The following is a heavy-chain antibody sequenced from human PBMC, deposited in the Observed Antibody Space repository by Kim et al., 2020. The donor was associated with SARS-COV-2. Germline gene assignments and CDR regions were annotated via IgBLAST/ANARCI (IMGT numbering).Heavy chain of an antibody. J-gene: IGHJ3*02. V-gene: IGHV4-34*01. CDR2: INHSGST. D-gene: IGHD6-13*01. CDR3: ARGPPMSSWYRRDAFDI. Sequence: SETLSLTCAVYGGSFSGYYWSWIRQPPGKGLEWIGEINHSGSTNYNPSLKSRVTISVDTSKNQFSLKLSSVTAADTAVYYCARGPPMSSWYRRDAFDIWGQGTMVTVSP. CDR1: GGSFSGYY.